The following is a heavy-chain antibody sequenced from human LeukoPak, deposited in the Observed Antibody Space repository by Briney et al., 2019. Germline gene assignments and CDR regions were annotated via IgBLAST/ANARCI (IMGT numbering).Heavy chain of an antibody. CDR2: IKQDGSEK. D-gene: IGHD5-18*01. CDR3: ARTVDTDMARAFDI. J-gene: IGHJ3*02. Sequence: PSGTLSLTCTVSGGSISSRSYYWGWIRQSPGKGLEWVANIKQDGSEKYYVDSVRGRFTISRDNAKNSLYLQMNSLGAEDTAVYYCARTVDTDMARAFDIWGQGTMVTVSS. V-gene: IGHV3-7*04. CDR1: GGSISSRSYY.